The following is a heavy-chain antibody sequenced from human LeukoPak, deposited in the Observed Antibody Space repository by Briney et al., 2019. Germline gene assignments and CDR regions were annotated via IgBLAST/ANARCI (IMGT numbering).Heavy chain of an antibody. CDR3: ASPYYYGSGSSPDDAFDI. CDR1: GGSISSSNYY. V-gene: IGHV4-39*01. Sequence: SETLSLTCTVSGGSISSSNYYWGWIRQPPGKGLEWIGSIYYSGSTYYNPSLKSRVTISVDTSKNQFSLKLSSVTAADTAVYYCASPYYYGSGSSPDDAFDIWGQGTMVTVSS. CDR2: IYYSGST. D-gene: IGHD3-10*01. J-gene: IGHJ3*02.